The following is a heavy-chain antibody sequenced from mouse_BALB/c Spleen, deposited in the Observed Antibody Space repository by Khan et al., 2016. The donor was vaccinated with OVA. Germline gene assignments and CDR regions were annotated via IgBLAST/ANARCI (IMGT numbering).Heavy chain of an antibody. J-gene: IGHJ2*01. Sequence: VQLQQSGAELVRPGASVKLSCKTSGYIFTSYWIHWVKQRSGQGLEWFARIYPGTDNTYYNEKLKDKVTLTADKSSSIVYMQLSSLKSEDSAVYFCAREEALYYFDYWGQGTTLTVSS. CDR3: AREEALYYFDY. V-gene: IGHV1S132*01. CDR2: IYPGTDNT. CDR1: GYIFTSYW. D-gene: IGHD3-2*02.